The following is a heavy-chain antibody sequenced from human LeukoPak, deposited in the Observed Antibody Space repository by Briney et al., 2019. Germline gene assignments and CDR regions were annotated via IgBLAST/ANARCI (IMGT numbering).Heavy chain of an antibody. J-gene: IGHJ3*02. CDR1: GFTFSSYG. D-gene: IGHD3-3*01. CDR2: MSYDGSHK. V-gene: IGHV3-30*03. CDR3: ARASLGASGFDI. Sequence: GGSLRLSCAASGFTFSSYGMHWVRQAPGKGLEWVAVMSYDGSHKYYADSVKGRFTFSRDNSKNTMYLQMISLRGEDTAVYYCARASLGASGFDIWGRGTVVIVSS.